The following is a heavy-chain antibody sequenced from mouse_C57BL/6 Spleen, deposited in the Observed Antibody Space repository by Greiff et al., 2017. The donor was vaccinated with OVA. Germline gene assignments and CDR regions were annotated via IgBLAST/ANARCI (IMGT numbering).Heavy chain of an antibody. D-gene: IGHD1-1*01. CDR3: ARLYYGSYYFDY. CDR1: GFTFTDYY. V-gene: IGHV7-3*01. Sequence: EVKLMESGGGLVQPGGSLSLSCAASGFTFTDYYMSWVRQPPGKALEWLGFIRNKANGYTTEYSASVKGRFTISRDNSQSILYLQMNALRAEDSATYYCARLYYGSYYFDYWGQGTTLTVSS. J-gene: IGHJ2*01. CDR2: IRNKANGYTT.